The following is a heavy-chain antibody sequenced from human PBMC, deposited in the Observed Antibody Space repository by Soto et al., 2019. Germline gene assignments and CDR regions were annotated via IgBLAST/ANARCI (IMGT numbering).Heavy chain of an antibody. V-gene: IGHV3-21*01. D-gene: IGHD4-17*01. J-gene: IGHJ6*02. CDR1: KFTFSSCT. Sequence: GGSLRLSCAVSKFTFSSCTLNWVRQAPGKGLEWVSSISPSTSHIYYADSVKGRFTISRDNSKNTLYLQMNSLRAEDTAVYYCARGSYDYGGPYGMDVWGQGTTVTVSS. CDR2: ISPSTSHI. CDR3: ARGSYDYGGPYGMDV.